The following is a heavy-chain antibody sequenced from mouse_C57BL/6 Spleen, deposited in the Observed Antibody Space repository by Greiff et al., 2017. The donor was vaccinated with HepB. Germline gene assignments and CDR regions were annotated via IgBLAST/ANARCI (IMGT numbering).Heavy chain of an antibody. Sequence: EVKLMESGGGLVKPGGSLKLSCAASGFTFSSYAMSWVRQTPEKRLEWVATISDGGSYTYYPDNVKGRFTISRDNAKNNLYLQMSHLKSEDTSMYYCARDRGLDYAMDYWGQRTSVTVSS. J-gene: IGHJ4*01. CDR1: GFTFSSYA. CDR3: ARDRGLDYAMDY. CDR2: ISDGGSYT. D-gene: IGHD2-4*01. V-gene: IGHV5-4*01.